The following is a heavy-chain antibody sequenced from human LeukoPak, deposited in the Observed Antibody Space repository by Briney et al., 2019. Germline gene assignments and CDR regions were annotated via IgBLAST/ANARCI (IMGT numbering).Heavy chain of an antibody. J-gene: IGHJ6*02. CDR3: ARDSGSYYYYYGMDV. V-gene: IGHV1-18*04. CDR2: ISAYNGNT. D-gene: IGHD6-25*01. Sequence: ASVKVSCKASGYTFTSYGISWVRQAPGQGLEWMGWISAYNGNTNYAQKLQGRVTITADKSTSTAYMELSSLRSEDTAVYYCARDSGSYYYYYGMDVWGQGTTVTVSS. CDR1: GYTFTSYG.